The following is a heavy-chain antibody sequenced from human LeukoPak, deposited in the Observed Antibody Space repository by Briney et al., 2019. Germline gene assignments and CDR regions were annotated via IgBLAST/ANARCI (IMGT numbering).Heavy chain of an antibody. J-gene: IGHJ4*02. D-gene: IGHD6-19*01. CDR1: GFTFDDYA. Sequence: GGSLRLSCAASGFTFDDYAMHWVRQAPGKGLEWVSGISWNSGSIGYADSVKGRFTISRDNAKNTLYLQMNSLRAEDTAVYYCATEGGGIAVPGLLDYWGQGTLVTVSS. V-gene: IGHV3-9*01. CDR2: ISWNSGSI. CDR3: ATEGGGIAVPGLLDY.